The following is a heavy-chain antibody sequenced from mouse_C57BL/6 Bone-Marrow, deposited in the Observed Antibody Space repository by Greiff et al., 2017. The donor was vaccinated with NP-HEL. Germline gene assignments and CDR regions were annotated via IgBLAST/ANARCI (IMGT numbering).Heavy chain of an antibody. D-gene: IGHD1-1*01. Sequence: VQLQQPGAELAKPGASVKLSCKASGYTFTSYWLHWVKQRPGQGLEWIGYINPSSGYTKYNQKFKDKATVTADKSSSTAYMQLSSLTYEDSAVYDCAPLITTLAYWGQGTLVTVSA. CDR1: GYTFTSYW. V-gene: IGHV1-7*01. J-gene: IGHJ3*01. CDR2: INPSSGYT. CDR3: APLITTLAY.